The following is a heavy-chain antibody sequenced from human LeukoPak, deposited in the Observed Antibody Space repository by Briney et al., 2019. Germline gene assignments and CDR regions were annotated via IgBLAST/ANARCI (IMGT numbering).Heavy chain of an antibody. CDR2: TYYRSKWIN. CDR3: AREAGDFVKFQH. Sequence: SQTLSLTCALSGDSVFSDIAAWNWIRQSPSRGLEWLGRTYYRSKWINEYTESVKSRITINPDTSKNQFSLQLNSVTPEDTAVYFCAREAGDFVKFQHWGQGTLVTVSS. J-gene: IGHJ1*01. V-gene: IGHV6-1*01. CDR1: GDSVFSDIAA. D-gene: IGHD4-17*01.